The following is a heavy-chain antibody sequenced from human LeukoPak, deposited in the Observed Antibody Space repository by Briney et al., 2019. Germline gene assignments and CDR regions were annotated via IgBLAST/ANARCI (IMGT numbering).Heavy chain of an antibody. CDR3: ARQSSSSAWFDP. CDR2: IYYSGST. CDR1: GGSISSSSYY. Sequence: SETLSLTCTVSGGSISSSSYYWGWIRQPPGKGLEWIGSIYYSGSTYCNPSLKSRVTISVDTSKNQFSLKLSSVTAADTAVYYCARQSSSSAWFDPWGQGTLVTVSS. D-gene: IGHD6-6*01. J-gene: IGHJ5*02. V-gene: IGHV4-39*01.